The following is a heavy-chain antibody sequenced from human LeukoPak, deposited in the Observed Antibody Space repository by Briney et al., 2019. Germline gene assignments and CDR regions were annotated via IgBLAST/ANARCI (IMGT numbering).Heavy chain of an antibody. Sequence: SETLSLTCTVSGGSIRSSYYYWGWIRQPPGKGPEWIGEINHSGSTNYNPSLKSRVTISVDTSKNQFSLKLSSVTAADTAVYYCARGFNWNSAFDIWGQGTMVTVSS. V-gene: IGHV4-39*07. D-gene: IGHD1-1*01. CDR3: ARGFNWNSAFDI. CDR2: INHSGST. J-gene: IGHJ3*02. CDR1: GGSIRSSYYY.